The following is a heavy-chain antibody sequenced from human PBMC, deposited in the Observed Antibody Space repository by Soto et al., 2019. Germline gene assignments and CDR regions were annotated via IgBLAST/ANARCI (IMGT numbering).Heavy chain of an antibody. CDR1: GFTFSNAW. CDR2: IKSKTDGGTT. J-gene: IGHJ6*03. D-gene: IGHD2-2*01. CDR3: TSDYDQLRAVPCYYYYVYV. Sequence: EVQLVESGGGLVKPGGSLRLSCAASGFTFSNAWMSWVRQAPGKGLEWVGRIKSKTDGGTTDYAAPVKGRFTISRDDSKNTLYLQMNSLKTEDTAVYYCTSDYDQLRAVPCYYYYVYVWGKGTTVTFSS. V-gene: IGHV3-15*01.